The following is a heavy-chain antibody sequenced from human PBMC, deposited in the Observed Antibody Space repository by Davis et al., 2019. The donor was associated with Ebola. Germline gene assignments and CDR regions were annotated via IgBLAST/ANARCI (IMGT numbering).Heavy chain of an antibody. CDR3: ARDISMGGPDY. CDR1: EFTFSRHG. D-gene: IGHD2-15*01. J-gene: IGHJ4*02. Sequence: PGGSLRLSCAASEFTFSRHGMTLVRQAPGKGLEWVAGIKPDGSERFYVDSVKGRFTISRDNAENSVYLQMTSLRAEDTALYYCARDISMGGPDYWGQGSLVTVSS. V-gene: IGHV3-7*03. CDR2: IKPDGSER.